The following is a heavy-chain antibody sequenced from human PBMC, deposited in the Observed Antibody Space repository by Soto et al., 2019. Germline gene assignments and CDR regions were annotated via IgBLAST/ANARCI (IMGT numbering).Heavy chain of an antibody. J-gene: IGHJ6*02. CDR2: INHSGST. D-gene: IGHD3-10*01. CDR1: GGSFSGYY. CDR3: ARLKVDPSGSGSYDYYYYGMDV. Sequence: SETLSLTCAVYGGSFSGYYWSWIRQPPGKGLEWIGEINHSGSTNYNPSLKSRVTISVDTSKNQFSLKLSSVTAADTAVYYCARLKVDPSGSGSYDYYYYGMDVWGQGTTVTVSS. V-gene: IGHV4-34*01.